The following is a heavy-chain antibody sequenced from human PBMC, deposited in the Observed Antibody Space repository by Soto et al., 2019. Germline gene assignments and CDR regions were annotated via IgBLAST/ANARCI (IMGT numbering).Heavy chain of an antibody. CDR2: ISYDGSNK. CDR1: GFTFSSYG. D-gene: IGHD3-22*01. CDR3: AKGEGYSDY. V-gene: IGHV3-30*18. J-gene: IGHJ4*02. Sequence: QVQLVESGGGVVQPGRSLRLSCAASGFTFSSYGMHWVRQAPGKGLEWVAVISYDGSNKYYADSVKGRFTISRDNSKNTLYLQMNSLRAEDTAVYYCAKGEGYSDYWGQGTLVPVSS.